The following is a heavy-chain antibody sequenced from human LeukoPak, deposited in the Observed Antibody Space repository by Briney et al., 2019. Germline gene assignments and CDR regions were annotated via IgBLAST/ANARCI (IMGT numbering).Heavy chain of an antibody. CDR3: ARESGFRGDAFDI. CDR1: GFTFSSYS. V-gene: IGHV3-48*04. CDR2: ISSSGTTI. Sequence: PGGSLRLSCAASGFTFSSYSMNWVRQAPGKGLEGVSYISSSGTTIYYADSVKGRFTISRDNAKNSLYLQMNSLRAEDTAVYYCARESGFRGDAFDIWGQGTMVTVSS. D-gene: IGHD3-10*01. J-gene: IGHJ3*02.